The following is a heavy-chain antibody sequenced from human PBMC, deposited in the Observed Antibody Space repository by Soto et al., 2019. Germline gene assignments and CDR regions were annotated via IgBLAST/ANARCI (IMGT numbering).Heavy chain of an antibody. CDR3: ARGYGYGLDH. CDR2: ISPDGSGT. J-gene: IGHJ4*02. CDR1: GLTFSRHW. V-gene: IGHV3-74*01. Sequence: EVQLVESGGGLVQPGGSLRLSCAASGLTFSRHWMHWVRQAPGNGLVWVSRISPDGSGTYYADSVKGRFTISRDNAKNTLYLQMSSLRADDTAVYSCARGYGYGLDHWGQGTLATVSS. D-gene: IGHD5-18*01.